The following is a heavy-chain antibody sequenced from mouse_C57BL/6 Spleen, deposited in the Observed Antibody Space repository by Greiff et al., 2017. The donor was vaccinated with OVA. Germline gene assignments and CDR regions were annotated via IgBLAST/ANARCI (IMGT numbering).Heavy chain of an antibody. CDR1: GFSFNTYA. V-gene: IGHV10-1*01. CDR2: IRSKSNNYAT. Sequence: EVKLVESGGGLVQPKGSLKLSCAASGFSFNTYAMNWVRQAPGKGLEWVARIRSKSNNYATYYADSVKDRFTISRDDSESMLYLQMNNLKTEDTAMYYCVRHNWVSYAMDYWGQGTSVTVSS. D-gene: IGHD4-1*01. CDR3: VRHNWVSYAMDY. J-gene: IGHJ4*01.